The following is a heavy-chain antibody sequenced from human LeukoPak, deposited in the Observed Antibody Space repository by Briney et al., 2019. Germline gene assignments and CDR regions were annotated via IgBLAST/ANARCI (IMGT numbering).Heavy chain of an antibody. CDR2: IFYSGTT. V-gene: IGHV4-39*07. D-gene: IGHD5-12*01. J-gene: IGHJ6*03. Sequence: ASETLSLTCTVSGGSISSSSYYWGWIRQPPGKGLEWIGTIFYSGTTYYNPSLKSRITMSVDTSKNQFSLKLSSVTAADTAVYYCASGYSGYDYYYYMDVWGKGTTVTISS. CDR1: GGSISSSSYY. CDR3: ASGYSGYDYYYYMDV.